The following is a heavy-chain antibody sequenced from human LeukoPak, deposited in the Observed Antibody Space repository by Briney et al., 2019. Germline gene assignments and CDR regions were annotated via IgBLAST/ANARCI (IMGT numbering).Heavy chain of an antibody. V-gene: IGHV3-33*01. CDR2: IWYDGSNK. D-gene: IGHD3-3*01. CDR1: RFTFSSYG. J-gene: IGHJ5*02. Sequence: GGSLRLSCAASRFTFSSYGMHWVRQAPGKGLEWVAVIWYDGSNKYYADSVKGRFTISRDNSKNTLYLQMNSLRAEDTAVYYCARGEKITIFGVAAWGQGTLVTVSS. CDR3: ARGEKITIFGVAA.